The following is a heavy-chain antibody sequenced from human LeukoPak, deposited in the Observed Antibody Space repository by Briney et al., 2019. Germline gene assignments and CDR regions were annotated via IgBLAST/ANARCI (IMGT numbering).Heavy chain of an antibody. D-gene: IGHD1-1*01. CDR2: IKQDGSEK. Sequence: PGGSLRLSCAASGFTFSSYWMSWVRQAPGKGLEWVANIKQDGSEKYYVDSVKGRFTISRDNAKNSLYLQMNSLRAEDTAVYYCARGRKAGSYYFDYWGQGTLVTVSS. V-gene: IGHV3-7*01. CDR3: ARGRKAGSYYFDY. J-gene: IGHJ4*02. CDR1: GFTFSSYW.